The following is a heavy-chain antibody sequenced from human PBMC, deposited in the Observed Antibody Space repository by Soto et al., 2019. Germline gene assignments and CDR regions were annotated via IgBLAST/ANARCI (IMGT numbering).Heavy chain of an antibody. CDR3: AREDYYGSGSYSPPWY. V-gene: IGHV1-69*06. D-gene: IGHD3-10*01. Sequence: ASVKVSCKASGGTFSSYAISWVRQAPGQGLEWMGGIIPIFGTANYAQKFQGRVTITADKSTSTAYMELSSLRSEDTAVYYCAREDYYGSGSYSPPWYWGQGTLVTVSS. CDR1: GGTFSSYA. J-gene: IGHJ4*02. CDR2: IIPIFGTA.